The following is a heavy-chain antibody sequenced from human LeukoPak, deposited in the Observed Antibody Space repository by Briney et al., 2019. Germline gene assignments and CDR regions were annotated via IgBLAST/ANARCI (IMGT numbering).Heavy chain of an antibody. CDR1: GSSISSGYY. J-gene: IGHJ4*02. V-gene: IGHV4-38-2*01. CDR2: IYHSVSS. Sequence: TSETQSLTCAVSGSSISSGYYWGWIRQPPGKGLEWIGSIYHSVSSYYNPSLKRRVTISLDTSKNQFSLKLNSVTAADTAVYYCARVPAQEYFDYWGQGTLVTVSS. CDR3: ARVPAQEYFDY.